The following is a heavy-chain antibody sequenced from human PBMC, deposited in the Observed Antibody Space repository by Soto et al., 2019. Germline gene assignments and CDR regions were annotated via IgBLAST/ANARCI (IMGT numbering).Heavy chain of an antibody. J-gene: IGHJ4*02. CDR1: GYTLTELS. CDR2: FDPEDGET. Sequence: GASVKVSCKVSGYTLTELSMHWVRQAPGKGLEWMGGFDPEDGETIYAQKFQGRVTMTEDTSTDTAYMELSSLRSEDTAVYYCATVPHYYDSSGYYPFLDYWGQGTLVTVSS. CDR3: ATVPHYYDSSGYYPFLDY. V-gene: IGHV1-24*01. D-gene: IGHD3-22*01.